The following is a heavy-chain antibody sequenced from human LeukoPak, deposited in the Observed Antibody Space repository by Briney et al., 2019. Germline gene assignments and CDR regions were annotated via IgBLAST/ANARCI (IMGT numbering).Heavy chain of an antibody. J-gene: IGHJ5*02. D-gene: IGHD1-26*01. CDR3: ALHHGSYYLGRWFDP. Sequence: GGSLRLSCAASGFTFNIYAMSWVRQAPGKGLAWVSAISGSGGSTYYADSVKGRFTISRDNSKNSLYLQMNSLRAEDTAVYYCALHHGSYYLGRWFDPWGQGTLVTVSS. CDR2: ISGSGGST. CDR1: GFTFNIYA. V-gene: IGHV3-23*01.